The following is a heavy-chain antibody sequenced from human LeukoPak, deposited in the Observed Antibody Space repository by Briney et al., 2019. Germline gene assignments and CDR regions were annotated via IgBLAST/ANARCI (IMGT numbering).Heavy chain of an antibody. J-gene: IGHJ3*02. Sequence: SGPALVKPTQTLTLTCTFSGFSLSTSGMCVSWIRQPPGKALEWLALIDWDDDKYYSTSLKTRLTISKDTSKNQVVLTMTNMDPVDTATYYCARIDTFDSSGLRAFDIWGQGTMVTVSS. CDR2: IDWDDDK. V-gene: IGHV2-70*01. CDR1: GFSLSTSGMC. CDR3: ARIDTFDSSGLRAFDI. D-gene: IGHD3-22*01.